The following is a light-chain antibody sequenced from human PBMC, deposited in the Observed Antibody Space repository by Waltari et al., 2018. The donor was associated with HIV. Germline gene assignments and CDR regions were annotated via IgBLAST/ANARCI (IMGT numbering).Light chain of an antibody. J-gene: IGLJ3*02. CDR3: QSSDTNGIYRR. Sequence: SYELTQPPSVSVSPGQTVRIPCSGDALPTKYTYWSQQKPGQVPVLIIFQDTGRPSGIPGRFSGSGSGTTASLTISAVKAEDGGDYYCQSSDTNGIYRRFGGGTRLTVL. CDR2: QDT. CDR1: ALPTKY. V-gene: IGLV3-25*03.